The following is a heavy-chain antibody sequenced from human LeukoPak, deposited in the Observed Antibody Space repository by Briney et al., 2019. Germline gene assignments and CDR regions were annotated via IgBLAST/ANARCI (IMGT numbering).Heavy chain of an antibody. D-gene: IGHD6-13*01. J-gene: IGHJ4*02. CDR1: GYSFTSYW. Sequence: GESLKISCKGSGYSFTSYWIGWVRQMPGKGLECMGIIYPGDSDTRYSPSFQGQVTISADKSISTAYLQWSSLKASDTAMYYCARRVAAAGTPFDYWGQGTLVTVSS. CDR2: IYPGDSDT. CDR3: ARRVAAAGTPFDY. V-gene: IGHV5-51*01.